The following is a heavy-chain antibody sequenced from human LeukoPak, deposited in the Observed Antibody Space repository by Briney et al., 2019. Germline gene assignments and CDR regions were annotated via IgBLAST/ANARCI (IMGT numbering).Heavy chain of an antibody. CDR1: GGSISSSSYF. CDR2: IYYSGST. D-gene: IGHD3-9*01. V-gene: IGHV4-39*07. Sequence: PSETLSLTCTVSGGSISSSSYFWGWIRQPPGKGLEWIGSIYYSGSTYYNPSLKSRVTLSVDTSKNQFSLKLSSVTAADTAVYYCARGALRYFDWLKKDYYYMDVWGKGTTVTISS. J-gene: IGHJ6*03. CDR3: ARGALRYFDWLKKDYYYMDV.